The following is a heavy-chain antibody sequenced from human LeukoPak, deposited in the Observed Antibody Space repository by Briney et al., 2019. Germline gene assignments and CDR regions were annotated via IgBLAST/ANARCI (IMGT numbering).Heavy chain of an antibody. D-gene: IGHD3-9*01. CDR3: ARLTYDILTGWVWFDP. CDR2: IYYSGST. J-gene: IGHJ5*02. Sequence: SETPSLTCTVSGGSISSYYWSWIRQPPGKGLEWIGYIYYSGSTNYNPSLKSRVTISVDTSKNQFSLKLSSVTAADTAVYYCARLTYDILTGWVWFDPWGQGTLVTVSS. V-gene: IGHV4-59*01. CDR1: GGSISSYY.